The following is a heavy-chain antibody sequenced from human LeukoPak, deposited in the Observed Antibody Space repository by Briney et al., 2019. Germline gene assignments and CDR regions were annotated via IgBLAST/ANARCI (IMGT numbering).Heavy chain of an antibody. Sequence: GGSLRLSCAASGFTFSGYAMSWVRQAPGKGLEWVSSITSSGGSTYSADSVKGRFIISRDNSKNTLYVQMNSLRAEDTAVYYCVRDIGADWGQGALVTVSS. J-gene: IGHJ4*02. CDR3: VRDIGAD. CDR2: ITSSGGST. D-gene: IGHD3-10*01. CDR1: GFTFSGYA. V-gene: IGHV3-23*01.